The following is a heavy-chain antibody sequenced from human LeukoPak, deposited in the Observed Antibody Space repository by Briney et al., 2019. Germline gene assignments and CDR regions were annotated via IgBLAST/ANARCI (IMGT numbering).Heavy chain of an antibody. CDR1: GFTVSSNY. V-gene: IGHV3-66*01. Sequence: GGSLRLSCAASGFTVSSNYMSWVRQAPGKGLEWVSVIYGGGSTYYADSVKGRFTISRDNSKNTLYLQMNSLRAEDTAVYYCARAGYYYGSGSSPGYWGQGTLVTVSS. J-gene: IGHJ4*02. CDR2: IYGGGST. CDR3: ARAGYYYGSGSSPGY. D-gene: IGHD3-10*01.